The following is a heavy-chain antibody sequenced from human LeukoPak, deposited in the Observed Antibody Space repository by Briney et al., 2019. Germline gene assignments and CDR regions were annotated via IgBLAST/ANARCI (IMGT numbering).Heavy chain of an antibody. D-gene: IGHD2/OR15-2a*01. CDR1: GFTLSSYG. CDR2: IWYEGSYK. J-gene: IGHJ4*02. V-gene: IGHV3-33*01. Sequence: GGSLRLSCGAAGFTLSSYGMHGVREAPGKGLEGVTVIWYEGSYKYYADSVKGRFTLSRDNSWNTLTLQMDSLRAEDTAVYYCARDPTSRSNTYYSPGYFDYWGQGSLAAVPS. CDR3: ARDPTSRSNTYYSPGYFDY.